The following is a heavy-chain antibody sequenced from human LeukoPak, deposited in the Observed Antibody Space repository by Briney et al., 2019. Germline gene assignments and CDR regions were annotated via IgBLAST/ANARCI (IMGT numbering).Heavy chain of an antibody. CDR2: ISSSSSYI. CDR3: ARDRSSSVDY. V-gene: IGHV3-21*01. CDR1: GFTFSSYS. Sequence: PGGSLRLSCAASGFTFSSYSMNWVRQAPGKGLDLVSSISSSSSYIYYADSVKGRFTISRDNAKNSLYLQMNSLRAEDTAVYYCARDRSSSVDYWGQGTLVTVSS. J-gene: IGHJ4*02. D-gene: IGHD6-6*01.